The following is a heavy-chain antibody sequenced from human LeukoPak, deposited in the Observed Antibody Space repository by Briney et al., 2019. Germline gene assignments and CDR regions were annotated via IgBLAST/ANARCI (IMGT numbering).Heavy chain of an antibody. CDR1: GFTFSSYG. Sequence: GGSLRLSCAASGFTFSSYGMNWVRQAPGKGLEWVTVISGSGGTTDYADSVKGRFTISRDNSKNMLFLQMNSLRAEDTAVYFCVKRQGAGFYPFDYWGQGTPVTVSS. CDR3: VKRQGAGFYPFDY. J-gene: IGHJ4*02. CDR2: ISGSGGTT. V-gene: IGHV3-23*01. D-gene: IGHD4/OR15-4a*01.